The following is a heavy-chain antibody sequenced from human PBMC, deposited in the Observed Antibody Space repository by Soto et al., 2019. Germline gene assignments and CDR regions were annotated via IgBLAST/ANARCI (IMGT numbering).Heavy chain of an antibody. J-gene: IGHJ4*02. CDR1: GFTVSSNY. D-gene: IGHD4-4*01. CDR3: ARGNTVTTQNRPY. Sequence: EVQLVESGGGLIQPGGSLRLSCAASGFTVSSNYMSWVRQAPGKGLEWVSVIYSGGSTYYADSVKGRFTISRDNSKNTLYLQMNSLRAEDTAVYYCARGNTVTTQNRPYWGQGTLVTVSS. CDR2: IYSGGST. V-gene: IGHV3-53*01.